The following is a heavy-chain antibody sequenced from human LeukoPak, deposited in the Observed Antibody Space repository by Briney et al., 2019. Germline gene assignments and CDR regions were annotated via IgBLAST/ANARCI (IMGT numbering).Heavy chain of an antibody. CDR1: GDSVSSNSAA. D-gene: IGHD3-10*01. V-gene: IGHV6-1*01. Sequence: SQTLSLTCAISGDSVSSNSAAWNWIRQSPSRGLEWLGRTYYRSKWYNDYAVSVKSRITINPDTSKNQFSLQLNSVTAADTAVYYCARTYGSGTYYKAPFFVWGQGTLVTVSS. CDR3: ARTYGSGTYYKAPFFV. CDR2: TYYRSKWYN. J-gene: IGHJ4*02.